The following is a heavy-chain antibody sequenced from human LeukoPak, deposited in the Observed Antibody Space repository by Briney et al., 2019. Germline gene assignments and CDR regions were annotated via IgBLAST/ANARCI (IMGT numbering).Heavy chain of an antibody. CDR3: ARGRFLGKAATFDY. D-gene: IGHD2-15*01. CDR2: INAGNGNT. J-gene: IGHJ4*02. CDR1: GYTFTSYA. Sequence: ASVKVSCKASGYTFTSYAMHWVRQAPGQRLEWTGWINAGNGNTKYSQKFQGRVTITRDTSASTAYMELSSLRSEDTAVYYCARGRFLGKAATFDYWGQGTLVTVSS. V-gene: IGHV1-3*01.